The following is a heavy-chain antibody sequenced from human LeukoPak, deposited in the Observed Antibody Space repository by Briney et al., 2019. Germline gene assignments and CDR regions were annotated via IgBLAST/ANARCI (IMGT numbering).Heavy chain of an antibody. V-gene: IGHV4-59*01. Sequence: SETLSLTCIVSGGSISPYCWSWIRQPPGKGLEWIGYIYYSGSTNYNPSLKSRVTISVDTSKNQFSLKLSSVTAADTAVYYCARVPVLYDFWSGYLPDYWGQGTLVTVSS. CDR1: GGSISPYC. D-gene: IGHD3-3*01. CDR2: IYYSGST. CDR3: ARVPVLYDFWSGYLPDY. J-gene: IGHJ4*02.